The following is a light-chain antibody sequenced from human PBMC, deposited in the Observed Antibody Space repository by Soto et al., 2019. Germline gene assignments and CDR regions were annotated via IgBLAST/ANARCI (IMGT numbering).Light chain of an antibody. CDR3: AAWDDNLSGFYV. CDR1: SSNIGSNV. CDR2: GHN. V-gene: IGLV1-44*01. J-gene: IGLJ1*01. Sequence: QCVLTQPPSVSGTPGQRVSISCAVSSSNIGSNVVNWYQHLPGRAPKLLIYGHNQRPSGVPDRFSGPKSGNSASLAISGLQSEDEAEYYCAAWDDNLSGFYVFGTGTKVTVL.